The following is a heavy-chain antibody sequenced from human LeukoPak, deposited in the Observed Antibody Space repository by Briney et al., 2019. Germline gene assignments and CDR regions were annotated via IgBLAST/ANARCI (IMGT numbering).Heavy chain of an antibody. D-gene: IGHD6-19*01. CDR2: INPNSGGT. V-gene: IGHV1-2*04. J-gene: IGHJ4*02. CDR3: ARETRGYSSGWYGY. CDR1: GYTFTGYY. Sequence: ASVKVSCKASGYTFTGYYMHWVRQAPGQGLEWMGWINPNSGGTNYAQKFQGWVTMTRDTSISTAYMELSRLRSDDTAVYYCARETRGYSSGWYGYWDQGTLVTVSS.